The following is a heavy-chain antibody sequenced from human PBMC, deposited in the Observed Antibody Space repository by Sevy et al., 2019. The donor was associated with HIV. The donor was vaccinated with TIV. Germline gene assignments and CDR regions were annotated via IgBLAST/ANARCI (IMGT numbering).Heavy chain of an antibody. D-gene: IGHD2-8*01. J-gene: IGHJ4*02. CDR3: TRDMYGIDY. V-gene: IGHV3-74*01. CDR2: IDNDGSGT. Sequence: GGSLRLSCAASGFTFTNYWMHWVRLAPDKGLVWVSRIDNDGSGTHYADSVKGRFTISRDNAKNTVYLQMNSLRAEDTTVYYCTRDMYGIDYWGQGTLVTVSS. CDR1: GFTFTNYW.